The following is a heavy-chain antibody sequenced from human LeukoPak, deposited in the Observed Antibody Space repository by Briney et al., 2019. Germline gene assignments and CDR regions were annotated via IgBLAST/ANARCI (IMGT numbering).Heavy chain of an antibody. CDR2: ISGSGGTT. V-gene: IGHV3-23*01. CDR1: GFTFSSHA. J-gene: IGHJ5*02. CDR3: ARAKSGSSWLNWFDP. D-gene: IGHD6-13*01. Sequence: GGSLRLSCAASGFTFSSHAMSWVRQAPGKGLEWVSAISGSGGTTYYADSVKGRFTISRDNSKNTLYLQMNSLRAEDTAVYYCARAKSGSSWLNWFDPWGQGTLVTVSS.